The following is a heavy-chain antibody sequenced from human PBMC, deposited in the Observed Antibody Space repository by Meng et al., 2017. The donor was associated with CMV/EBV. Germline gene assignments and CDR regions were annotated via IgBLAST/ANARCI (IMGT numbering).Heavy chain of an antibody. CDR1: GGSFSGYY. Sequence: SETLSLTCAVYGGSFSGYYWSWIRQPPGKGLEWIGEINHSGSTNYNPSLKSRVTISVDTSKNQFSLKLSSVTAADTAVYYCARVGIYCSGTSCDMWEGDSWGQGTLVTVSS. J-gene: IGHJ4*02. D-gene: IGHD2-2*01. CDR3: ARVGIYCSGTSCDMWEGDS. V-gene: IGHV4-34*01. CDR2: INHSGST.